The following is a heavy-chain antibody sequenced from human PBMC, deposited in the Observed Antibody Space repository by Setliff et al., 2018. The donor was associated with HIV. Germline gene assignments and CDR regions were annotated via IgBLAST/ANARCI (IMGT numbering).Heavy chain of an antibody. CDR1: GGSISNFY. J-gene: IGHJ3*02. CDR3: ARAGDSSGYPTNRERDAFDI. Sequence: SETLSLTCSVSGGSISNFYWSWIRQPPGKGLEWVGHIYSTGDTNYNPSLKSRVTISIDMSKNQFSLNLKSVTAADTAVYYCARAGDSSGYPTNRERDAFDIWGQGTMVTVSS. D-gene: IGHD3-22*01. V-gene: IGHV4-59*12. CDR2: IYSTGDT.